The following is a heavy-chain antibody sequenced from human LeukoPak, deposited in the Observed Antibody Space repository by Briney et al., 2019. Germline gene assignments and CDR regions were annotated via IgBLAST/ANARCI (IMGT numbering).Heavy chain of an antibody. CDR2: IYPGDSDT. V-gene: IGHV5-51*01. Sequence: GESLKISCKGSGYSFTSYWIGWVRQMPGKGLEWMGIIYPGDSDTKYSPSFQGQVTISADKSISTAYLQWSSLKASDTAMYYCARQGYSSSWYGAFDIWGQGTMVTVSS. CDR3: ARQGYSSSWYGAFDI. J-gene: IGHJ3*02. D-gene: IGHD6-13*01. CDR1: GYSFTSYW.